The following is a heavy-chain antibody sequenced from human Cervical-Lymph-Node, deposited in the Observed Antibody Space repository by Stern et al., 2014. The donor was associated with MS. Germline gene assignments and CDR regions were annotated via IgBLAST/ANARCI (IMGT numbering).Heavy chain of an antibody. CDR1: GGSIRSGGYY. V-gene: IGHV4-31*03. CDR3: ASASIGHLDY. CDR2: ISYRGTT. Sequence: QLQLQESGPGLVKPSQTLSLTCTVSGGSIRSGGYYWTWIRQHPGKGLEWIGYISYRGTTYYHPSLRSRITMSVDTSKNQFSLRLTSVTSADTSLYYCASASIGHLDYWGQGILVTVSS. J-gene: IGHJ4*02.